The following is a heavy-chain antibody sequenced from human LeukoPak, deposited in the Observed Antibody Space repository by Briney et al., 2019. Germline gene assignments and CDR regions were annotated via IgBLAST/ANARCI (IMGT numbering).Heavy chain of an antibody. CDR2: INPNSGGT. Sequence: ASVKVSCKASGYTFTGYYMHWVRQAPGQGLEWMGWINPNSGGTNYAQKFQGRVTMTRDTSISTAYMELSRLRSDDTAVYYCVTSRGYSGCHDYWGQGTLVTGSS. CDR1: GYTFTGYY. V-gene: IGHV1-2*02. CDR3: VTSRGYSGCHDY. D-gene: IGHD5-12*01. J-gene: IGHJ4*02.